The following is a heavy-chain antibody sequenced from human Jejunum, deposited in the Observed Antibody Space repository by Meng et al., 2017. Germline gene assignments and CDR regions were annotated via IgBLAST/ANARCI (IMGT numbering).Heavy chain of an antibody. Sequence: SETLSLTCTVSGGSISSYYWSWIRQPPGKGLEWIGYIYYSGSTNYNPSLKSRVTISVDTSKNQFSLKLSSVTAADTAVYYCARGGSLRGWFDPWGQGTLVTVS. V-gene: IGHV4-59*01. J-gene: IGHJ5*02. CDR3: ARGGSLRGWFDP. D-gene: IGHD1-26*01. CDR2: IYYSGST. CDR1: GGSISSYY.